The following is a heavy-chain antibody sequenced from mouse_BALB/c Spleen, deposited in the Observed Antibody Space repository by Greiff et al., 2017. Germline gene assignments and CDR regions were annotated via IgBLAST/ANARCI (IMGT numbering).Heavy chain of an antibody. CDR3: ARQGPRDAMDY. V-gene: IGHV5-9-3*01. CDR1: GFTFSSYA. Sequence: EVQRVESGGGLVKPGGSLKLSCAASGFTFSSYAMSWVRQTPEKRLEWVATISSGGSYTYYPDSVKGRFTISRDNAKNTLYLQMSSLRSEDTAMYYCARQGPRDAMDYWGQGTSVTVSS. CDR2: ISSGGSYT. J-gene: IGHJ4*01.